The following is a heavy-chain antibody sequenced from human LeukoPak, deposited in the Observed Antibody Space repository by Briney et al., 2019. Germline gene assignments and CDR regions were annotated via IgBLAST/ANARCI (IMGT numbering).Heavy chain of an antibody. D-gene: IGHD4-17*01. J-gene: IGHJ6*03. CDR2: IKKDGSEK. CDR1: GFTFSSYW. CDR3: AKDWGYGDYVRNYYYYMDV. Sequence: GGSLRLSCAASGFTFSSYWMSWVRQAPGKGLEWVANIKKDGSEKYYVDSVKGRFTISRDNAKTSLYLQMNSLGAEDTAVYYCAKDWGYGDYVRNYYYYMDVWGKGTTVIISS. V-gene: IGHV3-7*01.